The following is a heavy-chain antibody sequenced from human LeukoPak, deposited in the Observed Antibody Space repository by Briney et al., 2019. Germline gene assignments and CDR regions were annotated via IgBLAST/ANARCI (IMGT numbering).Heavy chain of an antibody. J-gene: IGHJ4*02. CDR1: GFTFSSYA. V-gene: IGHV3-23*01. CDR2: ISGSGGST. D-gene: IGHD3-22*01. Sequence: GGSLRLSCAASGFTFSSYAMSWVRQAPGKGLEWVSAISGSGGSTYYADSVKGRFTISRDNSKNTLYLQMNSLRAEDTAVYYCAKGGFGTMIVVVITFDYWGQGTLVTVSS. CDR3: AKGGFGTMIVVVITFDY.